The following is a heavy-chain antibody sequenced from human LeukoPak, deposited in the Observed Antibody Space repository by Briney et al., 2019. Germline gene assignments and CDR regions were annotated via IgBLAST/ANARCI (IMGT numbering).Heavy chain of an antibody. V-gene: IGHV4-59*01. J-gene: IGHJ6*03. CDR1: GGSFSGYY. D-gene: IGHD3-3*01. CDR3: ARVYYDFWSGYYMDV. CDR2: IYYSGST. Sequence: SETLSLTCAVYGGSFSGYYWSWIRQPPGKGLEWIGYIYYSGSTNYNPSLKGRVTISVDTSKNQFSLKLSSVTAADTAVYYCARVYYDFWSGYYMDVWGKGTTVTVSS.